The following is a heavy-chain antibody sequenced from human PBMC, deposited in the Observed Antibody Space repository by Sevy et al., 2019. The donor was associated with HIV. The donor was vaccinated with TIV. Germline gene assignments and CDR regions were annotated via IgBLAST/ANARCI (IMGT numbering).Heavy chain of an antibody. CDR1: GYTFTNYY. V-gene: IGHV1-46*01. CDR2: INPGGGSP. CDR3: ARDRGWAPDTLYFYGMDV. D-gene: IGHD1-26*01. J-gene: IGHJ6*02. Sequence: ASVKVSCKASGYTFTNYYIHWVRQAPGHGLEWMGIINPGGGSPRYTQRLKGRVTMTRDTSTGTLYMDLSSLRSEDTAVDYCARDRGWAPDTLYFYGMDVWGQGTMVTVSS.